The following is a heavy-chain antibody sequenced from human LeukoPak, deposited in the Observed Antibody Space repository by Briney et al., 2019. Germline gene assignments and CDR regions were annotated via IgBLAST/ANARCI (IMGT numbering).Heavy chain of an antibody. CDR2: IKQDGSEK. J-gene: IGHJ3*02. Sequence: GGSLRLSCAASGFTFSSYWMSWVRQAPGKGLEWVANIKQDGSEKYYVDSVKGRFTISRDNAKNSLYLQMNSLRAEDTAVYYCARIRILLWFGELPDIWGHGTMVTVSS. CDR1: GFTFSSYW. D-gene: IGHD3-10*01. V-gene: IGHV3-7*01. CDR3: ARIRILLWFGELPDI.